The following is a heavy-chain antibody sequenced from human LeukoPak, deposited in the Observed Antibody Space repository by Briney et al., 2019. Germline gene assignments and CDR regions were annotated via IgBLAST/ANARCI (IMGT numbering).Heavy chain of an antibody. CDR2: VSYDGRNK. V-gene: IGHV3-30*04. CDR1: GFNLSSYA. CDR3: ARDGSHYYDSSGFFDH. Sequence: GGSLRLFCAVSGFNLSSYAMYWVRQDPGKGLEGVANVSYDGRNKRYADSVNGRITISRDNSKSTLDLEMTSLRPEDTAVYFCARDGSHYYDSSGFFDHWGQGTRVTVSS. J-gene: IGHJ4*02. D-gene: IGHD3-22*01.